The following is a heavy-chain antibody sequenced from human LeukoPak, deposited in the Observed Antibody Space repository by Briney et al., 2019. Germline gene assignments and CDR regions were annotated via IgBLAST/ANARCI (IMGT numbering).Heavy chain of an antibody. J-gene: IGHJ6*02. CDR3: ARGCSSTSCWLRMDV. CDR2: IYTSGST. D-gene: IGHD2-2*01. CDR1: GVSITNYY. Sequence: SETLSLTCTVSGVSITNYYWSWIRQPAGKGLEWIGRIYTSGSTSYNPSLKSRVTMSIDTSKNQFSLKLSSLTAADTAVYYCARGCSSTSCWLRMDVWGQGTTLTVSS. V-gene: IGHV4-4*07.